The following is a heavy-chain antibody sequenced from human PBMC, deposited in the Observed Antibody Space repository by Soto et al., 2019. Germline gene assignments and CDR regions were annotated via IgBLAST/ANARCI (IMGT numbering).Heavy chain of an antibody. CDR2: IIPIFGST. D-gene: IGHD6-6*01. Sequence: SVKVSCKASGGTFSSYAISWVRQAPGQGLEWMGGIIPIFGSTNYNPSLKSRVTISVDTSKNQFSLKLSSVTAADTAVYYCARGGGRRISSSGLNWFDPWGQGTLVTVSS. V-gene: IGHV1-69*06. CDR3: ARGGGRRISSSGLNWFDP. J-gene: IGHJ5*02. CDR1: GGTFSSYA.